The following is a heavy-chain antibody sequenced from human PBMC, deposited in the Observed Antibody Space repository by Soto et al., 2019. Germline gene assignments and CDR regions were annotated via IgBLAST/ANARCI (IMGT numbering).Heavy chain of an antibody. CDR1: GDSVSSNSAA. V-gene: IGHV6-1*01. D-gene: IGHD6-19*01. Sequence: SRTLSLTCAISGDSVSSNSAAWNWIRQSPSRGLEWLGRTYYRSKWYNDYAVSVKSRLTITTDTSKNQFSLQLNCVTAEDTAVYYCARDFSEPHGYSSGWYHDFQHWGQGTLVTVSS. CDR2: TYYRSKWYN. CDR3: ARDFSEPHGYSSGWYHDFQH. J-gene: IGHJ1*01.